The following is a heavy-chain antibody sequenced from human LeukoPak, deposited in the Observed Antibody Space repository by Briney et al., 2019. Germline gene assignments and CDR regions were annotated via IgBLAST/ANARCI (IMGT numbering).Heavy chain of an antibody. V-gene: IGHV3-30*18. CDR1: GFTFSSYG. D-gene: IGHD5-24*01. CDR3: AKKRSGNGYSFDY. CDR2: ISYDGSNK. J-gene: IGHJ4*02. Sequence: EAGGSLRLSCAASGFTFSSYGMHWVRQAPGKGLEWVAVISYDGSNKYYADSVKGRFTISRDNSKNTPYLQMNSLRAEDTAVYYCAKKRSGNGYSFDYWGQGTLVTVSS.